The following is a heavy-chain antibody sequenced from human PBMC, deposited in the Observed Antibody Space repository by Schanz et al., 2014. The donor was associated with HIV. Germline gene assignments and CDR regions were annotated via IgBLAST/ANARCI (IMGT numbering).Heavy chain of an antibody. J-gene: IGHJ3*02. V-gene: IGHV1-2*02. Sequence: QVQLVQSGAEVKKPGASVKVSCKASGYTFTGYYMHWVRQAPGQGLEWMGWINPNSGGTNYAQKFQGRVTMTRDTSISTAYMELRRLRYDDTAVYYCARDLSLASSTPTLAFDIWGQGTMVTVSS. CDR2: INPNSGGT. D-gene: IGHD2-2*01. CDR3: ARDLSLASSTPTLAFDI. CDR1: GYTFTGYY.